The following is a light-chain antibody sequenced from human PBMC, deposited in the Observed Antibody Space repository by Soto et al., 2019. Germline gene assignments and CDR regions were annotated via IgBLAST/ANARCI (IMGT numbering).Light chain of an antibody. Sequence: EIVMTQSPATLSVSPGERATLSCRASQSVSSNLAWYQQKPGQAPRLLIHGASTRATGIPARFSGSGSGTEFTLTISSLQSEDFAVYCCQQYNNWPDTFGQGTKLEIK. CDR3: QQYNNWPDT. CDR1: QSVSSN. CDR2: GAS. J-gene: IGKJ2*01. V-gene: IGKV3-15*01.